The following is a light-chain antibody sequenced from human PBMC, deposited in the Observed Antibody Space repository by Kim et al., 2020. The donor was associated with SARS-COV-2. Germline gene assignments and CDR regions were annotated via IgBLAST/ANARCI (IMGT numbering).Light chain of an antibody. CDR3: QQYLNFLT. CDR2: DAS. Sequence: SASVGDRVTSTCQASQDIKKYLNWYQQKPGKAPKLLIYDASNLETGVPSRLSGSGSGTDFIFTITSLQPEDIATFYCQQYLNFLTFGGGTKVDIK. J-gene: IGKJ4*01. V-gene: IGKV1-33*01. CDR1: QDIKKY.